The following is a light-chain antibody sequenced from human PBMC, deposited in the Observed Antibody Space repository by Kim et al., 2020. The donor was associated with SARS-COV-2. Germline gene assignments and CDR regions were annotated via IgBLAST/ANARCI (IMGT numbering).Light chain of an antibody. Sequence: QLVLTQSPSASASLGASVKLTCTLSSGHSTYAIAWHQQQPEKGPRYLMKLNSDGSHNKGDGIPDRFSGSSSGAERYLIISSLQSEDEADYYCQTWGTGIRVFGGGTQLNVL. CDR1: SGHSTYA. V-gene: IGLV4-69*01. CDR3: QTWGTGIRV. CDR2: LNSDGSH. J-gene: IGLJ2*01.